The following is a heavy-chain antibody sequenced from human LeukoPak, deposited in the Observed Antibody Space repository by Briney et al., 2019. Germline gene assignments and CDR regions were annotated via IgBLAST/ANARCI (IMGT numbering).Heavy chain of an antibody. CDR3: ARDLGSSPSNYYYGMDV. J-gene: IGHJ6*02. V-gene: IGHV1-2*02. D-gene: IGHD6-6*01. CDR1: GYTFTGYY. CDR2: INPNSGGT. Sequence: ASVKVSCKASGYTFTGYYMHWVRQAPGQGLEWTGWINPNSGGTNYAQKFQGRVTMTRDTSISTAYMELSRLRSDDTAVYYCARDLGSSPSNYYYGMDVWGQGTTVTVSS.